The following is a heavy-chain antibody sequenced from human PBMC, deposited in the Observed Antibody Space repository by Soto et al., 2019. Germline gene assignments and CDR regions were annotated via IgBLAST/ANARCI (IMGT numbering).Heavy chain of an antibody. CDR2: IYYLGST. Sequence: QVQLQESGPGLVKPSETLSLTCTVSGDSFTSTHWWSWVRQPPGKGLEWIGEIYYLGSTNYNPSLKSRVTISLDKSKNQFSLKLSSVTAADTAVYYCARDRDVVDITTPGGVNYFDPWGQRTLVSVSS. J-gene: IGHJ5*02. V-gene: IGHV4-4*02. CDR1: GDSFTSTHW. D-gene: IGHD2-21*01. CDR3: ARDRDVVDITTPGGVNYFDP.